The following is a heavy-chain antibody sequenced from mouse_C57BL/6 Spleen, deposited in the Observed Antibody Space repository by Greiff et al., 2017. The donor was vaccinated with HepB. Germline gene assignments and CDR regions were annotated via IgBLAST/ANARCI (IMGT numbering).Heavy chain of an antibody. CDR3: ARRIGPYWYFDV. D-gene: IGHD2-14*01. CDR2: INPGSGGT. V-gene: IGHV1-54*01. Sequence: QVQLKESGAELVRPGTSVKVSCKASGYAFTNYLIEWVKQRPGQGLEWIGVINPGSGGTNYNEKFKGKATLTADKSSSTAYMQLSSLTSEDSAVYFCARRIGPYWYFDVWGTGTTVTVSS. CDR1: GYAFTNYL. J-gene: IGHJ1*03.